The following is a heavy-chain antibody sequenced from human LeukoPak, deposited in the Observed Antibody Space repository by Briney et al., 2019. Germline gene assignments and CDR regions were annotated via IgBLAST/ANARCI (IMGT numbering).Heavy chain of an antibody. CDR1: GFTFNRCS. CDR3: ARDQYCGGDCYWDFDY. D-gene: IGHD2-21*02. CDR2: ITSSSSAT. V-gene: IGHV3-48*04. Sequence: GGSLRLSCAASGFTFNRCSMNWVRQAPGKGLEWLSHITSSSSATHYADSVKGRFTISRDNAKSSLFLQMNSLRAEDTAVCYCARDQYCGGDCYWDFDYWGQGTLVTVSS. J-gene: IGHJ4*02.